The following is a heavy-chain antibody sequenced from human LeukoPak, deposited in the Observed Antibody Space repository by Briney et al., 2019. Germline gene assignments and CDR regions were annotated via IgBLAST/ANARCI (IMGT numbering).Heavy chain of an antibody. D-gene: IGHD3-22*01. CDR3: ATDRNYYDSSGLFFDY. V-gene: IGHV1-24*01. CDR2: FDPEDGET. J-gene: IGHJ4*02. Sequence: ASVEVSCKVSGYTLTELSMHWVRQAPGKGLEWMGGFDPEDGETIYAQKFQGRVTMTEDTSTDTAYMELSSLRSEDTAVYYCATDRNYYDSSGLFFDYWGQGTLVTVSS. CDR1: GYTLTELS.